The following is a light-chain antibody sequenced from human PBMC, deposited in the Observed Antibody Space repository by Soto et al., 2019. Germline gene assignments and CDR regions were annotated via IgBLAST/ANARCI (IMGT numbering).Light chain of an antibody. J-gene: IGLJ3*02. CDR2: EGS. CDR3: CSYEGSSAPLWV. Sequence: QSALTQPASVSGSPGQAITISCTGTSSDVGSYNLVSWYQQHPGKAPKLMIYEGSKRPSGVSNRFSGSKSGNTFSLTISGLQAEDAADYAGCSYEGSSAPLWVFGGGTKLTFL. V-gene: IGLV2-23*01. CDR1: SSDVGSYNL.